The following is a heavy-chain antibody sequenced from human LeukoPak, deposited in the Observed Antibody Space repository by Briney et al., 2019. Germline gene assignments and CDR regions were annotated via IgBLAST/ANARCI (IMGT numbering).Heavy chain of an antibody. D-gene: IGHD1-26*01. CDR3: ARDYWDYWYFDL. CDR1: GYTFTSYD. CDR2: MNPNSGNT. Sequence: ASVKVSCKASGYTFTSYDINWVRQATGQGLEWMGWMNPNSGNTGYAQKFQGRVTITRNTSISTAYMELSSLRSEDTAVYYCARDYWDYWYFDLWGRGTLVTVSS. J-gene: IGHJ2*01. V-gene: IGHV1-8*03.